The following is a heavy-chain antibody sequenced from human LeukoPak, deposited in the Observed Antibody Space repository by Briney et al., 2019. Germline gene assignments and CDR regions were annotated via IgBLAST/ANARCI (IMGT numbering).Heavy chain of an antibody. Sequence: SEPLSLPCTVSGGSISSYYSSWIRQPPGKGLEWIGYIYYSGSTNYSPSLQSRVTISVDPPNNQLSLKLSSVTAADVSVYYCARGGGSNYPFDYWGQGTQVTVSS. V-gene: IGHV4-59*01. J-gene: IGHJ4*02. CDR3: ARGGGSNYPFDY. D-gene: IGHD2-15*01. CDR2: IYYSGST. CDR1: GGSISSYY.